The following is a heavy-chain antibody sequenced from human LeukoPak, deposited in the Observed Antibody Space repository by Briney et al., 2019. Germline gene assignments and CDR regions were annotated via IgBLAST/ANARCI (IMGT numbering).Heavy chain of an antibody. CDR2: ISAYNGNT. Sequence: GASVKVSCKTSGYXFTNYGVSWVRQAPGQGLEWMGWISAYNGNTNYAQKFQGRLTMTTDTSTSTAYMEMRSLRSDDTAVYYCARAEPLVATIFDYWGQGTLVTVSS. J-gene: IGHJ4*02. CDR1: GYXFTNYG. D-gene: IGHD5-12*01. CDR3: ARAEPLVATIFDY. V-gene: IGHV1-18*01.